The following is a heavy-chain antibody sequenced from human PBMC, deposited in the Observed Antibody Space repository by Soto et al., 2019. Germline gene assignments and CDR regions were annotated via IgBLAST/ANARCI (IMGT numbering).Heavy chain of an antibody. CDR2: IYYSGST. CDR3: AGLSRFGGHY. Sequence: SETLSLTCTVSGGSISSSSYYWGWIRQPPGKGLGWIGSIYYSGSTYYNPSLKSRVTISVDTSKNQFSLKLSSVTAADTAVYYCAGLSRFGGHYWGQGTLVTVSS. D-gene: IGHD3-10*01. V-gene: IGHV4-39*01. CDR1: GGSISSSSYY. J-gene: IGHJ4*02.